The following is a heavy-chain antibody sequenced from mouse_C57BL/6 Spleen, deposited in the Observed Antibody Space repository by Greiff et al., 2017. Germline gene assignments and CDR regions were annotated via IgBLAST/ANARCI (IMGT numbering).Heavy chain of an antibody. Sequence: VQLQQPGAELVKPGASVKLSCKASGYTFTSYWMQWVKQRPGQGLEWIGEIDPSDSYTNYNQKFKGKATLTVDTSSSTAYMQLSSLTSEDSAVYYCAVGGGYYYAMDYWGQGTSVTVSS. CDR2: IDPSDSYT. J-gene: IGHJ4*01. V-gene: IGHV1-50*01. CDR1: GYTFTSYW. CDR3: AVGGGYYYAMDY.